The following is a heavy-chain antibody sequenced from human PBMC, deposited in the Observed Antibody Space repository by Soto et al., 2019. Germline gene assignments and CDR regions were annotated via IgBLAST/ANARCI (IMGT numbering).Heavy chain of an antibody. CDR2: IYYSGST. CDR3: ARLKTSATSDYFDS. CDR1: GRSISSVNYY. D-gene: IGHD3-16*01. J-gene: IGHJ4*02. Sequence: SETLSLTCTVSGRSISSVNYYWSWIRQPPGKGLEWIGYIYYSGSTYYNASLRSRVDISLDTSKNHFSLKVNSVTAADTAVYFCARLKTSATSDYFDSWGQGALVTVSS. V-gene: IGHV4-30-4*01.